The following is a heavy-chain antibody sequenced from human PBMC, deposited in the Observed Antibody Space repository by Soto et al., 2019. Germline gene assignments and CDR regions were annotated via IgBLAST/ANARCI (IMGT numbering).Heavy chain of an antibody. J-gene: IGHJ4*02. Sequence: EVQLVESGGGLVKPGGSLRLSCAASGFTFSNAWMSWVRQAPGKGLEWVGRIKSKTDGGTTDYAAPVKGRFTISRDDSKNTLYLQMNSLKTEDTAVYYCRVSTTSGWLLIYYWGQGTLVTVSS. CDR3: RVSTTSGWLLIYY. D-gene: IGHD5-12*01. CDR2: IKSKTDGGTT. CDR1: GFTFSNAW. V-gene: IGHV3-15*01.